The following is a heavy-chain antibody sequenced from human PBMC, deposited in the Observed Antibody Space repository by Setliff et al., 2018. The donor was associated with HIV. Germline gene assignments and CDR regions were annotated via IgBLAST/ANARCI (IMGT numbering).Heavy chain of an antibody. V-gene: IGHV4-34*01. CDR2: ISHSGST. CDR3: ATCRHRPSNWFDP. CDR1: GGSFSGYY. Sequence: PSETLSLTCAVYGGSFSGYYWSWIRQPPGKGLEWIGEISHSGSTHYNPSLQSRVTISVDKSKSQFSLKLNSVTAADTAVYYCATCRHRPSNWFDPWGQGTVVTVSS. J-gene: IGHJ5*02.